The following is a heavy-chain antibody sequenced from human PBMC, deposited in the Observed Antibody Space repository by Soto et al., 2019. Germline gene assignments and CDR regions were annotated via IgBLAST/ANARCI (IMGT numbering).Heavy chain of an antibody. D-gene: IGHD1-26*01. J-gene: IGHJ3*01. CDR2: ISTYNGKT. CDR3: ARLLTEGATYREDAFDL. Sequence: QIQVIQSGPEVKKPGASVRVSCKSSGYTFTSHGFAWVRQAPGQGLEWMGRISTYNGKTDYAQKFQGRLTLTADTRTITGYMELSSLTSDDTAVYYCARLLTEGATYREDAFDLWGQGTKVTVSS. CDR1: GYTFTSHG. V-gene: IGHV1-18*01.